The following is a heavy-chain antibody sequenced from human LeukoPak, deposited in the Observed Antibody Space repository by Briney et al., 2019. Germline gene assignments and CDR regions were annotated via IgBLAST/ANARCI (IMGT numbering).Heavy chain of an antibody. D-gene: IGHD3-3*01. V-gene: IGHV4-34*01. CDR1: RGSFSGYY. Sequence: SETLSLTCAVYRGSFSGYYWSWIRQPPGKGLEWIGEINHSGSTNYNPSLKSRVTISVDTSKNQFSLKLSSVTAADTAVYYCAISPSLYYDFWSGYYPSGWFDPWGQGTLVTVSS. J-gene: IGHJ5*02. CDR2: INHSGST. CDR3: AISPSLYYDFWSGYYPSGWFDP.